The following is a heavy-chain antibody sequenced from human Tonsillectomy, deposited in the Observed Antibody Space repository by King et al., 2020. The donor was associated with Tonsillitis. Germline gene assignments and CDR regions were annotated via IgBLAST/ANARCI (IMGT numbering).Heavy chain of an antibody. CDR1: GGSISVSY. Sequence: QLQESGPGLVKPSETLSLTCTVSGGSISVSYLSWIRQSPGKGLEWIGYIYYSGSTHYNPSLKSRVTMSVDTSKTPFPLELTSVTAADAAVYYCATQISELNAFDIWGRGTMVTVSS. CDR3: ATQISELNAFDI. CDR2: IYYSGST. J-gene: IGHJ3*02. V-gene: IGHV4-59*08. D-gene: IGHD3-10*01.